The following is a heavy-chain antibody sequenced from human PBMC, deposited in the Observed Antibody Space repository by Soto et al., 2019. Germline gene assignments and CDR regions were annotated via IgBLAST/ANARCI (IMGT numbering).Heavy chain of an antibody. CDR1: GYTFTSYG. J-gene: IGHJ4*02. D-gene: IGHD2-2*02. Sequence: ASVKVSCKASGYTFTSYGISWVRQAPGQGLEWMGWISTYNGNTNYAQKLQGRVTMTTDTSTSTAYMELRSLRSDDTAVYYCARVASPRYCSGISCYTDYWGQGTLVTVSS. CDR2: ISTYNGNT. V-gene: IGHV1-18*01. CDR3: ARVASPRYCSGISCYTDY.